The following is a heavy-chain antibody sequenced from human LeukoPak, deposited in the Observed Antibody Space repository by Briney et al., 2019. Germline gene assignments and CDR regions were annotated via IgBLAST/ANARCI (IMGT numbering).Heavy chain of an antibody. CDR1: GFTFSSYG. J-gene: IGHJ4*02. CDR3: ARASQPYYDFWSGYYDY. Sequence: GGSLRLSCAASGFTFSSYGMHWVRQAPGKGLEWVAVIWYDGSNKYYADSVKGRLTISRDNSKNTLYLQMNSLRAEDTAVYYCARASQPYYDFWSGYYDYWGQGTLVTVSS. CDR2: IWYDGSNK. D-gene: IGHD3-3*01. V-gene: IGHV3-33*01.